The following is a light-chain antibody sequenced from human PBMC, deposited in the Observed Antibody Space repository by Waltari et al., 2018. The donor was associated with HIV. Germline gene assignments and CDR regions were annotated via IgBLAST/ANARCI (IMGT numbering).Light chain of an antibody. CDR3: CSYAGDAFLYV. Sequence: QSALSQPASVAGSPGQSVTVPCSGTRLDVGLYPLISWTQHPPGKGPKLLVHEINKWPSGVSDRFAGSRSGNTAFLTISGLQPDDEASYFGCSYAGDAFLYVCGSGTTVTVL. CDR2: EIN. CDR1: RLDVGLYPL. V-gene: IGLV2-23*02. J-gene: IGLJ6*01.